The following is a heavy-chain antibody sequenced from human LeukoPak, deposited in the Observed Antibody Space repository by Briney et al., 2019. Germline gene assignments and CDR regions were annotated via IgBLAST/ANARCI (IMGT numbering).Heavy chain of an antibody. D-gene: IGHD6-19*01. CDR2: IIPIFGTA. Sequence: ASVKISCKASGGTFSSYAISWVRQAPGQGLEWMGGIIPIFGTADYAQKFQGRVTITTDESTSTAYMELSSLRSEDTAVYYCARGEDSSGSGYWGQGTLVTVSS. V-gene: IGHV1-69*05. J-gene: IGHJ4*02. CDR1: GGTFSSYA. CDR3: ARGEDSSGSGY.